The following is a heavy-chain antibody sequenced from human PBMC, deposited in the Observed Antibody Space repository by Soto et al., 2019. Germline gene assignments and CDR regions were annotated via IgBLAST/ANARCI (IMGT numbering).Heavy chain of an antibody. Sequence: LRLSCAASEFMFSNYAMNWVRQAPGKGLEWVSAISGSGGITYYADSVKGRFTISRDDSKNTVYLQMSSLRPDDTAVYYCVNMMIARGAFDVWGQGTTVTVSS. CDR1: EFMFSNYA. CDR2: ISGSGGIT. CDR3: VNMMIARGAFDV. V-gene: IGHV3-23*01. D-gene: IGHD2-21*01. J-gene: IGHJ6*02.